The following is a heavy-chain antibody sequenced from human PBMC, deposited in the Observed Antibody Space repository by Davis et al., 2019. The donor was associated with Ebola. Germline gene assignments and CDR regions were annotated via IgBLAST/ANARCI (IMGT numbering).Heavy chain of an antibody. J-gene: IGHJ2*01. CDR3: AREATRGWYFDL. D-gene: IGHD2-2*01. V-gene: IGHV3-23*01. CDR1: GFTFSSYA. Sequence: GESLKISCAASGFTFSSYAMSWVRQAPGKGLEWVSAISGSGGSTYYADSVKGRFTISRDNAKNSLYLQMNSLRAEDTAVYYCAREATRGWYFDLWGRGTLVTVSS. CDR2: ISGSGGST.